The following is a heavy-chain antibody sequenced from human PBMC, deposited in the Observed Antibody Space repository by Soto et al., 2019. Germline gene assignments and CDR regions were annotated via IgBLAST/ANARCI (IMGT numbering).Heavy chain of an antibody. J-gene: IGHJ4*02. CDR1: GFTFSSYA. CDR3: APRIGPSDIVATLFDY. D-gene: IGHD5-12*01. Sequence: PGGSLRLSCAASGFTFSSYAMKWVRQAPGKGLEWVSLIGESGTPTYYADSVKGRFTISRDNSGNTLFLEMYSLRAEDTAVYYCAPRIGPSDIVATLFDYWGQGTLVTVSS. V-gene: IGHV3-23*01. CDR2: IGESGTPT.